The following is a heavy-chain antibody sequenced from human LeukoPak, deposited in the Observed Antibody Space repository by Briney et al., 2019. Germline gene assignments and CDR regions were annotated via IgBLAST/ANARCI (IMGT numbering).Heavy chain of an antibody. CDR1: GFTFSSYG. J-gene: IGHJ3*02. V-gene: IGHV3-30*03. D-gene: IGHD2-2*01. CDR3: ARDISYCSSTSSCSGAFDI. CDR2: ISYDGSNK. Sequence: PGRSLRLSCAASGFTFSSYGMHWVRQAPGKGLEWVAVISYDGSNKYYADSVKGRFTISRDNSKNTLYLQMNSLRAEDTAVYYCARDISYCSSTSSCSGAFDIWGQGTMVTVSS.